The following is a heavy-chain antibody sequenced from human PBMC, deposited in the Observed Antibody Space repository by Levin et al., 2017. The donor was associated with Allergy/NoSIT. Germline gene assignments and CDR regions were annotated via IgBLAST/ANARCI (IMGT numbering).Heavy chain of an antibody. V-gene: IGHV3-30*04. CDR2: ISYDGSNK. J-gene: IGHJ4*02. D-gene: IGHD4-23*01. Sequence: GGSLRLSCAASGFTFSSYAMHWVRQAPGKGLEWVAVISYDGSNKYYADSVKGRFTISRDNSKNTLYLQMNSLRAEDTAVYYCASHGGNLFDYWGQGTLVTVSS. CDR1: GFTFSSYA. CDR3: ASHGGNLFDY.